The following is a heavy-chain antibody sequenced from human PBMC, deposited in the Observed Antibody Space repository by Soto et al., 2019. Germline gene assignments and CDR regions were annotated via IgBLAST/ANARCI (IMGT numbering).Heavy chain of an antibody. J-gene: IGHJ4*02. Sequence: GGSLRLSCAASGFTVSSNYMSWVRQAPGKGLEWVSVIYSGGSTYYADSVKGRFTISRDNSKNTLYLQMNSLRAEDTAVYYCARGPAVAGTGGDYWGQGTLVTVSS. D-gene: IGHD6-19*01. CDR3: ARGPAVAGTGGDY. CDR1: GFTVSSNY. CDR2: IYSGGST. V-gene: IGHV3-53*01.